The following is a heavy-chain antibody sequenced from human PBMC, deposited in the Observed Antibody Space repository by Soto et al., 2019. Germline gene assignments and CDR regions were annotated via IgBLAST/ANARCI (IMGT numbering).Heavy chain of an antibody. CDR3: SRSLYISGWVNWYFDL. CDR2: IIPVFGTP. J-gene: IGHJ2*01. Sequence: QVQLVQSGTEVKKPGSSVKVSCTASGGSSTNYALSWVRQAPGQVLEWMGGIIPVFGTPNYSPNFQDRVTITADNSTATVYLELTSLRLEDTAMYFCSRSLYISGWVNWYFDLWGRGTLVTVSS. D-gene: IGHD6-19*01. V-gene: IGHV1-69*06. CDR1: GGSSTNYA.